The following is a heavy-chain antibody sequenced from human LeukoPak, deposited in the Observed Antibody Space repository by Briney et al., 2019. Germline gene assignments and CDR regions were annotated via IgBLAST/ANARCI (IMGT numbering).Heavy chain of an antibody. Sequence: PSETLSLTCAMYGGSLSGSYWSWIRQPPGKGLEWIGEINHSGSANYNPSLKSRVTLSIDKSKNQFSLNVNSVTAADTAVYYCARARRDSGYYKVDYWGQGTLVTVSS. CDR3: ARARRDSGYYKVDY. J-gene: IGHJ4*02. V-gene: IGHV4-34*01. D-gene: IGHD3-3*01. CDR2: INHSGSA. CDR1: GGSLSGSY.